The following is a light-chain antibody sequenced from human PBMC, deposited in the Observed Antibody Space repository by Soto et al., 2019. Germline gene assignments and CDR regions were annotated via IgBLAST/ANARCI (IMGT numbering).Light chain of an antibody. V-gene: IGLV1-47*01. CDR3: AAWDGSLSGYV. Sequence: QSVLTQPPSASGTPGQRITISCSGSSSNIRGSDVYWYQQLPGTAPKLLIRNNNQRPSGVPDRFSGSKSGTSASLAISGLRSEDEADYYCAAWDGSLSGYVFGAGTQLTVL. CDR1: SSNIRGSD. CDR2: NNN. J-gene: IGLJ1*01.